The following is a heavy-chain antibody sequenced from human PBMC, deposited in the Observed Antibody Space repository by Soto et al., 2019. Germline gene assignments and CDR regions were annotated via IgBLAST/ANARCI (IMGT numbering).Heavy chain of an antibody. Sequence: QVQLVQSGAEVKKPGSSVKVSCKASGGTFSSYAISWVRQAPGQGLEWMGGIIPIFGTANYAQKFQGRVTIAADDSTSTAYMGLSSLRTEDTAVYYCARVRIVGATADWYFDLWGRGTLVTVSS. CDR2: IIPIFGTA. CDR3: ARVRIVGATADWYFDL. CDR1: GGTFSSYA. V-gene: IGHV1-69*12. D-gene: IGHD1-26*01. J-gene: IGHJ2*01.